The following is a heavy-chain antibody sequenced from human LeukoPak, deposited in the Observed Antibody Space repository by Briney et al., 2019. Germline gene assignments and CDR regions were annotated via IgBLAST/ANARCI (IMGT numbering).Heavy chain of an antibody. CDR3: ARVGAVAGRDWFDP. Sequence: ASVKVSCKASGYTFTSYGISWVRQAPGQGLEWMGWISAYKGNTNYAQKLQGRVTMTTDTSTSTAYMELRSLRSDDTAVYYCARVGAVAGRDWFDPWGQGTLVTVSS. V-gene: IGHV1-18*01. J-gene: IGHJ5*02. CDR1: GYTFTSYG. CDR2: ISAYKGNT. D-gene: IGHD6-19*01.